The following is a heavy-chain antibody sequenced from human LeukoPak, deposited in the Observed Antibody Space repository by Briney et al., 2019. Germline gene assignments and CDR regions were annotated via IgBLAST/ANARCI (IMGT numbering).Heavy chain of an antibody. CDR3: ARGRVTYYDFWSGPLVGV. CDR1: GGSFSGYY. CDR2: INHRGNT. V-gene: IGHV4-34*01. D-gene: IGHD3-3*01. J-gene: IGHJ6*04. Sequence: SETLSLTCAVYGGSFSGYYWSWIRQPPGKGLEWIGEINHRGNTNYNPSLKSRVTISVDTSKNQFSLKLSSVTAADTAVYYCARGRVTYYDFWSGPLVGVWGKGTTVIVSS.